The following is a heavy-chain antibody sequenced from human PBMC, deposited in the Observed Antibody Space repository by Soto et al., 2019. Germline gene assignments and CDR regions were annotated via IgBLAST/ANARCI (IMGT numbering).Heavy chain of an antibody. D-gene: IGHD3-9*01. CDR3: ARGVYYDILTGYYTAFDP. V-gene: IGHV6-1*01. J-gene: IGHJ5*02. Sequence: QSQTLSLTCAISGDSVSSNSAAWNWIRQSPSRGLEWLGRTYYRSKWYNDYAVSVKSRITINPDTSKNQFSLQLNSVTPEDTAVYYCARGVYYDILTGYYTAFDPWGQGTLVTVSS. CDR1: GDSVSSNSAA. CDR2: TYYRSKWYN.